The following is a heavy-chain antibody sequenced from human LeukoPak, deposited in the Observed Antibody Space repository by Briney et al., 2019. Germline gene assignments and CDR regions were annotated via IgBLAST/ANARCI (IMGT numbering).Heavy chain of an antibody. CDR1: GYTFTHYW. CDR3: ARHAAEAPPTYFDY. D-gene: IGHD6-25*01. CDR2: IYPGLSEA. Sequence: GESLKISCKGSGYTFTHYWIGWVRQMPGKGLEWMGIIYPGLSEARYSPSFQGQVTISADKSISTAYLQWTSLKASDTAMYYCARHAAEAPPTYFDYWGQGTLVTVSS. V-gene: IGHV5-51*01. J-gene: IGHJ4*02.